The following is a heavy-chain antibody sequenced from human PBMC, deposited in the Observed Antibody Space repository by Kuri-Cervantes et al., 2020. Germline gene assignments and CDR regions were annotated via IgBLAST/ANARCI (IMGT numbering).Heavy chain of an antibody. CDR3: AARPLWELLRRDAFDI. CDR2: IKQDGSEK. Sequence: LSLTCAASGFTFSSYWMSWVRQAPGKGLEWVANIKQDGSEKYYVDSVKGRFTISRDNAKNSLYLQMNSLRAEDTAVYYCAARPLWELLRRDAFDIWGQGTMVTVSS. V-gene: IGHV3-7*01. D-gene: IGHD1-26*01. CDR1: GFTFSSYW. J-gene: IGHJ3*02.